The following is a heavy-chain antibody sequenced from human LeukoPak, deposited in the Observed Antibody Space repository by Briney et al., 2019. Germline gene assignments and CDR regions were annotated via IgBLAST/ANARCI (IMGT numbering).Heavy chain of an antibody. V-gene: IGHV4-39*01. D-gene: IGHD3-22*01. Sequence: SETLSLTCGVSGGSISSSSYYWGWIRQPPGEGLGWIGSIYYGGNTYYNPSLKSRVTMSVDTSKNQFSLKLSSVAAADTAVYYCARHDSSGPYNAFDIWGQGTMVTVSS. CDR3: ARHDSSGPYNAFDI. CDR2: IYYGGNT. CDR1: GGSISSSSYY. J-gene: IGHJ3*02.